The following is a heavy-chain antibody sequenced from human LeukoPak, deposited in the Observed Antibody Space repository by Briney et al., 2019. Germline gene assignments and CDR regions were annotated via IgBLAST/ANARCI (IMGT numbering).Heavy chain of an antibody. CDR3: ARDLKYYYDSSGYYEAGY. D-gene: IGHD3-22*01. Sequence: SVKVSCKASGGTFSSYAISWVRQAPGQGLEWMGRIIPIFGTANYAQKFQGRVTITTDESTSTAYMELSSLRPEDTAVYYCARDLKYYYDSSGYYEAGYWGQGTLVTVSS. CDR1: GGTFSSYA. CDR2: IIPIFGTA. J-gene: IGHJ4*02. V-gene: IGHV1-69*05.